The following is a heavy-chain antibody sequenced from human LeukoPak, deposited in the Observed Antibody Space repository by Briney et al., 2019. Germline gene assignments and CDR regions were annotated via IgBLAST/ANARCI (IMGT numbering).Heavy chain of an antibody. CDR2: IKQDGSEK. CDR1: EFTFSSYW. V-gene: IGHV3-7*01. J-gene: IGHJ4*02. Sequence: PGGSLRLSCAASEFTFSSYWMSWVRQAPGKGLEWVANIKQDGSEKYYVDSVKGRFTISRDNAKNSLYLQMNSLRAEDTAVYYCARDRGWLGSSTSCYDYWGQGTLVTVSS. D-gene: IGHD2-2*01. CDR3: ARDRGWLGSSTSCYDY.